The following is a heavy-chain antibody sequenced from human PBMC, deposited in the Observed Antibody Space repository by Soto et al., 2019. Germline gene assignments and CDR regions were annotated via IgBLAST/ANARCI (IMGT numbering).Heavy chain of an antibody. D-gene: IGHD6-6*01. CDR1: GDSVSSNSAA. CDR2: TYYRSKWYN. Sequence: PSQTLSLTCAISGDSVSSNSAAWNWIRQSPSRGLEWLGRTYYRSKWYNDYAVSVKSRITINPDTSKNQFSLQLNSVTPEDTAVYYCARDTTSIAARPDWFDPWGQGTLLTVSS. V-gene: IGHV6-1*01. J-gene: IGHJ5*02. CDR3: ARDTTSIAARPDWFDP.